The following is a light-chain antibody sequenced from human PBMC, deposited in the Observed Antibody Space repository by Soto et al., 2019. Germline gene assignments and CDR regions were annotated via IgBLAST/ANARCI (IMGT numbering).Light chain of an antibody. J-gene: IGKJ3*01. CDR2: DAS. V-gene: IGKV3-11*01. CDR1: QNIDNF. Sequence: EIVLRQSPATLSMSPGERATLSCRASQNIDNFLVWYQQKPGQAPRLLIYDASKRATGIPARFSGSGSGTEFPFTNSRLEPEDFAVYYCQQRYTLITFGPGTKVDIK. CDR3: QQRYTLIT.